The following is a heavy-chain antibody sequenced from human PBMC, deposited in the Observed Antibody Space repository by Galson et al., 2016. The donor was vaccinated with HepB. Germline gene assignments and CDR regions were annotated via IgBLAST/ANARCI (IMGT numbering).Heavy chain of an antibody. CDR3: ARCGRNFGSGTTYYFDS. V-gene: IGHV1-69*05. Sequence: SVKVSCKASGDIPSSFAISWVRQAPGHGLEWMGGIIPFSGTATYAQKLQDRITVTTDRSTSTTYTELSSLSSEDTAVYFCARCGRNFGSGTTYYFDSWGQGTQVTVSS. J-gene: IGHJ4*02. D-gene: IGHD3-10*01. CDR1: GDIPSSFA. CDR2: IIPFSGTA.